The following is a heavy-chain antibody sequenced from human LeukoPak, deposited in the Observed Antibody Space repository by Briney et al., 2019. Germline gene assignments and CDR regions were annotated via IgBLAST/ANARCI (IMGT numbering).Heavy chain of an antibody. CDR1: GFTFSKVW. D-gene: IGHD6-6*01. Sequence: TGGSLRLSCAASGFTFSKVWMSWVRQAPGKGLEWVGRIKSKSDGATTDYAAPVKGRFTISRDDSKNTLYLQMNSLRAEDTAVYYCASGSSSLFYWGQGTLVTVSS. J-gene: IGHJ4*02. V-gene: IGHV3-15*01. CDR3: ASGSSSLFY. CDR2: IKSKSDGATT.